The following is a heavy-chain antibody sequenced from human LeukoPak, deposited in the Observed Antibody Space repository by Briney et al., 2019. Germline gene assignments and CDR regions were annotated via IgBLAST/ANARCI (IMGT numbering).Heavy chain of an antibody. CDR3: ARHASPYSSNYYFDY. J-gene: IGHJ4*02. V-gene: IGHV5-51*01. CDR2: IYPGDSDT. CDR1: GYSFLSHW. Sequence: GESLKVSCKGSGYSFLSHWIGWVRQMPGKGLEWMGIIYPGDSDTRYNPSFQGQVTISADKSISTAYLQWSSLKASDTAMYYCARHASPYSSNYYFDYWGRGALVTASS. D-gene: IGHD6-13*01.